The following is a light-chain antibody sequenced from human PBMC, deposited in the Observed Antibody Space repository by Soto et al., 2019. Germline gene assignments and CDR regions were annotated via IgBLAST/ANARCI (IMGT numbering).Light chain of an antibody. CDR1: QSVSSPF. J-gene: IGKJ2*01. CDR3: QQYGSSPPT. V-gene: IGKV3-20*01. Sequence: EIVLTQSPGTLSLSPGERATLSCRASQSVSSPFCAWYQQKPGQTLRLLIYAAANRAPGIPDRFSGSGSGTAFTLAITRLEPEDFAVYYCQQYGSSPPTFGQGTKLEFK. CDR2: AAA.